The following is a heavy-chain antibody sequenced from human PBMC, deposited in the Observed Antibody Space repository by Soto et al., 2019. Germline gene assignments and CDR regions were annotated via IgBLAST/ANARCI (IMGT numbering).Heavy chain of an antibody. CDR2: ISGNNM. Sequence: EVQLVESGGGLVQPGGSLRLSCAASGFTFSKFSMNWVRQAPGKGLEWISYISGNNMLYAASVKGRFTISRGNAMNSVYLQVNSPRVEDTAVYYCVRDQDYGFDYWGQGSLVTVAS. J-gene: IGHJ4*02. V-gene: IGHV3-48*01. CDR1: GFTFSKFS. D-gene: IGHD4-17*01. CDR3: VRDQDYGFDY.